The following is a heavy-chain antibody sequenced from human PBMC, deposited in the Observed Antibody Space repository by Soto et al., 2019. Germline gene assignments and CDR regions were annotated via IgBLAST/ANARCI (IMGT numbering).Heavy chain of an antibody. Sequence: ESGGGVVPPGRSLRLSCAASGFTFSSCAMHWVRQAPGKGLEWVALISYDGSNKYYADSVKGRFTISRDNSKNTQYLQMNSLRAEDTAVYYCARDKRDLRFLEWSYYFDYWGQGTLVTVSS. D-gene: IGHD3-3*01. CDR3: ARDKRDLRFLEWSYYFDY. CDR1: GFTFSSCA. J-gene: IGHJ4*02. V-gene: IGHV3-30-3*01. CDR2: ISYDGSNK.